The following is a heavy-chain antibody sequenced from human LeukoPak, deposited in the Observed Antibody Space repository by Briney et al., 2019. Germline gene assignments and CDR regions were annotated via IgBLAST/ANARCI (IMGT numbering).Heavy chain of an antibody. J-gene: IGHJ4*02. CDR3: ARAAGGYRGYFDY. CDR2: ISYDGSNK. V-gene: IGHV3-30*04. Sequence: HPGRSLRLSCAASGFTFSSYAMHWVRRAPGKGLEWVAVISYDGSNKYYADSVKGRFTISRDNSKNTLYLQMNSLRAEDTAVYYCARAAGGYRGYFDYWGQGTLATVSS. D-gene: IGHD5-12*01. CDR1: GFTFSSYA.